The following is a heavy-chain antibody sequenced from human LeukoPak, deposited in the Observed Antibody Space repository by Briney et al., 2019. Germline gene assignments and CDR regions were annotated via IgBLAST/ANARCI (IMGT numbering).Heavy chain of an antibody. Sequence: QLGGFLRLSCAASGFPFSSYAMYWVRQAPGKGLVWVARIHGDGDNISYADSVRGRFTISRDNAKDTLYLHMNSLRPEDTAVYYCARAQVGAPTDLWGQGTLVTVSS. CDR3: ARAQVGAPTDL. CDR1: GFPFSSYA. J-gene: IGHJ5*02. CDR2: IHGDGDNI. D-gene: IGHD1-26*01. V-gene: IGHV3-74*01.